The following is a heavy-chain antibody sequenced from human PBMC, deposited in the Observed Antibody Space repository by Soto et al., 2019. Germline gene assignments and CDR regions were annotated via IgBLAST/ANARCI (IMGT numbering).Heavy chain of an antibody. Sequence: GESLKISWKGSGYSFTSYWISWVRQMPGKGLEWMGRIDPSDSYTNYSPSFQGHVTISADKSISTAYLQWSSLKASDTAMYYCARQGIAARPPHYYYGMDVWGQGTTVTVSS. V-gene: IGHV5-10-1*01. J-gene: IGHJ6*02. CDR3: ARQGIAARPPHYYYGMDV. CDR2: IDPSDSYT. CDR1: GYSFTSYW. D-gene: IGHD6-6*01.